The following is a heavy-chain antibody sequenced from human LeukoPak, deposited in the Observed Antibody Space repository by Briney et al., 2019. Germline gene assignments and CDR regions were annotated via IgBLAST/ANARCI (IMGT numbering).Heavy chain of an antibody. Sequence: QPGRSLRLSCAASGFTFSSYGMHWVRQSPGKGLEWVAVIWYDGSNKNYADSAKGRFTISRDSSKNTLYLQMNSLRAGDTAVYYCAKDRRTDYRGAWYWGQGTLVSVSS. CDR1: GFTFSSYG. CDR2: IWYDGSNK. D-gene: IGHD6-19*01. J-gene: IGHJ4*02. CDR3: AKDRRTDYRGAWY. V-gene: IGHV3-33*06.